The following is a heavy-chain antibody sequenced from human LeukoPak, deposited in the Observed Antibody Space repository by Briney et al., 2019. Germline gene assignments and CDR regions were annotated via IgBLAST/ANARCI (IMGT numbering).Heavy chain of an antibody. CDR1: GFTVTNNY. Sequence: GGSLRLSCAASGFTVTNNYVSWVRQAPGKGLEWVAVIWYDGSNKYYADSVKGRFTISRDNSKNTMYLQMNSLRAEDTAVYYCARDMVYDILTGYYTHPPLGYWGQGTLVTVSS. J-gene: IGHJ4*02. CDR2: IWYDGSNK. V-gene: IGHV3-33*08. CDR3: ARDMVYDILTGYYTHPPLGY. D-gene: IGHD3-9*01.